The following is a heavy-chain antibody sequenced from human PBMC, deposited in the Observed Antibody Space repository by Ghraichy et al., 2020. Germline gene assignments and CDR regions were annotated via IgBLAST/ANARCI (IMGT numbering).Heavy chain of an antibody. CDR3: ARGSRVVRFYYYDGMDV. CDR1: GFSFSGYS. V-gene: IGHV3-48*02. Sequence: GSLRLSCVGSGFSFSGYSMNWVRQSPGKGLEWVSYITSSSRTKSYADSVKGRFTISRDNAQNSLYLQMNSLRDEDTAVYYCARGSRVVRFYYYDGMDVWGQGTTVTVSS. CDR2: ITSSSRTK. J-gene: IGHJ6*02. D-gene: IGHD4-23*01.